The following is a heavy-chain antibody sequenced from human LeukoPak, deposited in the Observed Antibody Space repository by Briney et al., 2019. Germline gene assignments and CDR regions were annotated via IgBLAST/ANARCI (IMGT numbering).Heavy chain of an antibody. D-gene: IGHD2-2*02. CDR2: ISSSSSYI. V-gene: IGHV3-21*01. CDR1: GFTFSSYS. J-gene: IGHJ4*02. Sequence: SGGSLRLSCAASGFTFSSYSMNWVRQAPGKGLERVSSISSSSSYIYYADSVKGRFTISRDNAKNSLYLQMYSLRAEDTAVYYCAREYCSSTSCYIQSDYWGQGTLVTVSS. CDR3: AREYCSSTSCYIQSDY.